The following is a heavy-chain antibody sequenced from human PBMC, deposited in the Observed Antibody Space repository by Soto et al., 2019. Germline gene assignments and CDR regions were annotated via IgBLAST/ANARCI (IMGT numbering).Heavy chain of an antibody. CDR2: ISAYNGNL. V-gene: IGHV1-18*01. J-gene: IGHJ4*02. CDR1: GYTFTNYG. Sequence: QVQLVQSGAEVKKPGASVKVSCKASGYTFTNYGISWVRQAPGQGLEWMGWISAYNGNLNYAKNFQGRVTMTTDTSTSTAYKELRNLRSDDTAVYFCARGFGPVPLTIDYWGQDTLVTVSS. D-gene: IGHD3-10*01. CDR3: ARGFGPVPLTIDY.